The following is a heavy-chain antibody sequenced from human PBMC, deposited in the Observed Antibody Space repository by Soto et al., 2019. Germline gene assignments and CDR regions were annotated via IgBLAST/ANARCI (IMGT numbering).Heavy chain of an antibody. CDR1: GGTFSSYA. CDR3: ARLGTPYYSSSWGNWFDP. Sequence: QVQLVQSGAEVKKPGSSVKVSCKASGGTFSSYAISWVRQAPGQGLEWMGGIIPIFGTGNYAQKFQGRVTITADESTSTAYMELSSLRSEDTAVYYCARLGTPYYSSSWGNWFDPWGQGTLVTVSS. CDR2: IIPIFGTG. D-gene: IGHD6-13*01. J-gene: IGHJ5*02. V-gene: IGHV1-69*01.